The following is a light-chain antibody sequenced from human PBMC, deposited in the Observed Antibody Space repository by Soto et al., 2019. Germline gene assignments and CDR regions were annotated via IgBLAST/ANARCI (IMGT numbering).Light chain of an antibody. Sequence: EIVMTQSPATLSVSPGERATLSCRASQSVSSNLAWYQQKPGQPPRLLIYGASTRATGIPGRFSGSGSGTEFTLTISSLQSEDFAVYYCQQYNNWPPLITFGQGTRLEIK. CDR2: GAS. CDR1: QSVSSN. V-gene: IGKV3-15*01. CDR3: QQYNNWPPLIT. J-gene: IGKJ5*01.